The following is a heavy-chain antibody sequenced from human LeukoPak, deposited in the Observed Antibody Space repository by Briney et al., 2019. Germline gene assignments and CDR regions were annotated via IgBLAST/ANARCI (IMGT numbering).Heavy chain of an antibody. J-gene: IGHJ6*03. D-gene: IGHD1-26*01. V-gene: IGHV1-24*01. Sequence: ASVKVSCKVSGYTLTELSMHWVRQAPGKGLEWMGGFDPEDGETIYAQKFQGRVTMTEDTSTDTAYMELSSLRSEDTAVYYCARGSGSYPYYYYYYMDVWGKGTTVTVSS. CDR3: ARGSGSYPYYYYYYMDV. CDR1: GYTLTELS. CDR2: FDPEDGET.